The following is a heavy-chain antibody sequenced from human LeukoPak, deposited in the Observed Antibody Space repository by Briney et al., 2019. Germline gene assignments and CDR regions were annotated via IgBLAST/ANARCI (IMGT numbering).Heavy chain of an antibody. Sequence: SETLSLTCAVYGGSFSGYYWSWIRQPPGKGLEWIGEINHSGSTNYNPSLKSRVTISVDTSKNQFSLKLSSVTAADTAVYYCARVSQRVRGVIITPHGMDVWGQGTTVTVSS. J-gene: IGHJ6*02. D-gene: IGHD3-10*01. CDR3: ARVSQRVRGVIITPHGMDV. V-gene: IGHV4-34*01. CDR2: INHSGST. CDR1: GGSFSGYY.